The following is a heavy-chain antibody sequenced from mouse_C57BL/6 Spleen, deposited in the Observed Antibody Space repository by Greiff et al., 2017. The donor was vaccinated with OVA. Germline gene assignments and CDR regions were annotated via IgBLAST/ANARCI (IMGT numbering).Heavy chain of an antibody. CDR3: AREGYGNYGGYFDY. D-gene: IGHD2-1*01. Sequence: EVKLMESGGDLVKPGGSLKLSCAASGFTFSSYGMSWVRQTPDKRLEWVATISSGGSYTYYPDSVKGRFTISRDNAKNTLYLQMSSLKSEDTAMYYCAREGYGNYGGYFDYWGQGTTLTVSS. V-gene: IGHV5-6*01. CDR1: GFTFSSYG. J-gene: IGHJ2*01. CDR2: ISSGGSYT.